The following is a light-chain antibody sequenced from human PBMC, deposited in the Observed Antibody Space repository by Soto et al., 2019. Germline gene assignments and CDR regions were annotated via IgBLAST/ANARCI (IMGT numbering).Light chain of an antibody. CDR3: QQYNGYSYT. V-gene: IGKV1-5*03. J-gene: IGKJ2*01. Sequence: DIQMTQSPSTLSASVGDRITITCRASQSINSRLAWYQQKPGEAPNLLIYKASSLQSGVPSRFSGSGSGTEFTLTISSLQPDDFATYYCQQYNGYSYTFGQGTKLEIK. CDR1: QSINSR. CDR2: KAS.